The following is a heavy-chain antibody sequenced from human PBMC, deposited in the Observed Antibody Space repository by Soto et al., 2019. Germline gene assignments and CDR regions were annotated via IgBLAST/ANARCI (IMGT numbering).Heavy chain of an antibody. CDR3: ARDLDLSIAARFGY. CDR2: ISYDGSNK. V-gene: IGHV3-30-3*01. J-gene: IGHJ4*02. Sequence: QVQLVESGGGVVQPGRSLRLSCAASGFTFSSYAMHWVRQAPGKGLEWVAVISYDGSNKYYADFVKGRFTISRDNSKNPRYRKMNSLRAEDTAVYYCARDLDLSIAARFGYWGQGTLVTVSS. CDR1: GFTFSSYA. D-gene: IGHD6-6*01.